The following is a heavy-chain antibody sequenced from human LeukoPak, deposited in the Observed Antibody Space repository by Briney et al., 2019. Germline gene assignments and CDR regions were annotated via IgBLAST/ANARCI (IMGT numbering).Heavy chain of an antibody. J-gene: IGHJ4*02. CDR2: INHSGST. CDR1: GGSFSGYY. Sequence: SETLSLTCAVYGGSFSGYYWSWIRQPPGKGLEWIGEINHSGSTNYNPSLKSRVTISVDTSKNQFSLKLSSVTAADTAVYYCARAGVVTVYDYWAREPWSPSPQ. D-gene: IGHD3-3*01. V-gene: IGHV4-34*01. CDR3: ARAGVVTVYDY.